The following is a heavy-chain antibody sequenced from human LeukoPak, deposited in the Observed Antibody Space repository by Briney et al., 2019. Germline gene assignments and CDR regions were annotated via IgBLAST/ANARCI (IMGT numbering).Heavy chain of an antibody. CDR2: ISYDGSNK. J-gene: IGHJ4*02. CDR1: GFTFSSYA. D-gene: IGHD3-22*01. V-gene: IGHV3-30-3*01. Sequence: PGRSLRLSCAASGFTFSSYAMHWVRQAPGKGLEWVAVISYDGSNKYYADSVKGRFTISRDNSKNTLYLQMNSLRAEDTAVYYCARAHSSGYYSCPFDYWGQGTLVTVSS. CDR3: ARAHSSGYYSCPFDY.